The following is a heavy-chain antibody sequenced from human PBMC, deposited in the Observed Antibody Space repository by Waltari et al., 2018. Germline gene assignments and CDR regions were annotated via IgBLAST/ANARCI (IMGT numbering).Heavy chain of an antibody. CDR1: GFTFSDYW. V-gene: IGHV3-74*01. Sequence: EVHLVESGGGLVQPGGSLRLSCAASGFTFSDYWMIWVRQVPGKGLVWISRIKKDGRNTNYADFVKGRFTISRDNAKNALYMQINNLRAEDTAVYYCARMGDWGRDYFDYWGQGTLVTVSS. CDR2: IKKDGRNT. D-gene: IGHD3-16*01. CDR3: ARMGDWGRDYFDY. J-gene: IGHJ4*02.